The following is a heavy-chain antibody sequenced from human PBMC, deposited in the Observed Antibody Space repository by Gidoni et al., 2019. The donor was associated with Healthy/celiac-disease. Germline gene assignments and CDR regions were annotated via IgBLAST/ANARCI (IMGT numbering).Heavy chain of an antibody. J-gene: IGHJ4*02. D-gene: IGHD4-17*01. V-gene: IGHV1-45*02. Sequence: QMQLVQSGAEVKKTGSSVKVSCKASGYTFTYRYLHWLRQAPGQALEWMGWITPFNGNTNYAQKFQDRVTITRDRSMSTAYMELSSLRSEDTAMYYCARSHYGDYPYFDYWGQGTLVTVSS. CDR3: ARSHYGDYPYFDY. CDR1: GYTFTYRY. CDR2: ITPFNGNT.